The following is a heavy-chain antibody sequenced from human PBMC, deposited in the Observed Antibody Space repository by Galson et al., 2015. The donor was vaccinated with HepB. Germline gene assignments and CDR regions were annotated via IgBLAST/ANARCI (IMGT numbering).Heavy chain of an antibody. D-gene: IGHD2-21*01. J-gene: IGHJ4*02. CDR1: GFTFNNFA. Sequence: SLRLSCAVSGFTFNNFAMTWGLQTSAEGLEWVSAISSSGGTTHYAASLKGRFTISRDKSKNTLYLQLKRLRAEYTAVYYCAKDQASRDLFHSCMDVWGQGTRVTVSS. V-gene: IGHV3-23*01. CDR3: AKDQASRDLFHSCMDV. CDR2: ISSSGGTT.